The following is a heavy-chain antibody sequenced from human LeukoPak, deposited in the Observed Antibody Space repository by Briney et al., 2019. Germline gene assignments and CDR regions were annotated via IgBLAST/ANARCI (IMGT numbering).Heavy chain of an antibody. CDR1: GFTFSSYA. Sequence: GGSLRLSCAASGFTFSSYAMHWVRQAPGKGLEWVAGIWYDGSNKDYADSVKGRFTISRDNSKNTLYLQMNSLRAEDTAVYYCAKDRSSSWYEGPFNGMDVWGQGTTVTVSS. D-gene: IGHD6-13*01. V-gene: IGHV3-30*02. J-gene: IGHJ6*02. CDR3: AKDRSSSWYEGPFNGMDV. CDR2: IWYDGSNK.